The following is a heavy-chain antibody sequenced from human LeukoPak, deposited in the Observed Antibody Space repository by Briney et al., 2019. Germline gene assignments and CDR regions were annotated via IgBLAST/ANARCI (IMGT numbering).Heavy chain of an antibody. J-gene: IGHJ4*02. CDR3: AKDGYIPY. CDR2: ISWNSGSI. D-gene: IGHD5-24*01. V-gene: IGHV3-9*01. CDR1: GFTFDDYA. Sequence: SLRLSCAASGFTFDDYAMHWVRQAPGKGLEWVSGISWNSGSIGYADSVKGRFTISRDNAKNSLYLQMNSLRPEDTALYYCAKDGYIPYWGQRTLVTVSS.